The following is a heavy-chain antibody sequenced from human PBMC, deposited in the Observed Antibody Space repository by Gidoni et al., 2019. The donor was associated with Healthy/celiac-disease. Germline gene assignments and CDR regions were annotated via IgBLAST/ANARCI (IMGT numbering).Heavy chain of an antibody. V-gene: IGHV3-15*01. J-gene: IGHJ4*02. D-gene: IGHD3-10*01. CDR3: TTDWTPFMIGIGRFGF. Sequence: EVQLVESGGGLVKPGGSLRLSCAASGFTFSNAWLSWVRQAPGKGLEWVGRIKSKTDGGTTDYAAPVKGRFTISRDDSKNTLYLQMNSLKTEDTAVYYCTTDWTPFMIGIGRFGFWGQGTLVTVSS. CDR2: IKSKTDGGTT. CDR1: GFTFSNAW.